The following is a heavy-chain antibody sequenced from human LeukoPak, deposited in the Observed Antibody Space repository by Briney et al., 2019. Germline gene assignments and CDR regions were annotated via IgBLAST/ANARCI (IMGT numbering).Heavy chain of an antibody. J-gene: IGHJ4*02. V-gene: IGHV1-69*13. D-gene: IGHD6-13*01. CDR2: IIPIFGTA. CDR1: GGTFSSYA. Sequence: GASVKVSCKASGGTFSSYAISWVRQAPGQGLEWMGGIIPIFGTANYAQKFQGSVTITADESTSTAYMELSSLRSEDTAVYYCAREAGYSSSWDFDYWGQGTLVTVSS. CDR3: AREAGYSSSWDFDY.